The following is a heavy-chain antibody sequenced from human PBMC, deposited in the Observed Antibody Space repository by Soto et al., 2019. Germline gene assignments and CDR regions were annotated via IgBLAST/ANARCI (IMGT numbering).Heavy chain of an antibody. J-gene: IGHJ6*02. CDR2: IYYSGST. Sequence: PSETLSLTCTVSGGSISSSSYHWGWIRQPPGKGLEWIGSIYYSGSTYYNPSLKSRVTISVDTSKNQFSLKLSSVTAADTAVYYCARQVRYFDWLLTSDDYGMDVWGQGTTVT. V-gene: IGHV4-39*01. D-gene: IGHD3-9*01. CDR3: ARQVRYFDWLLTSDDYGMDV. CDR1: GGSISSSSYH.